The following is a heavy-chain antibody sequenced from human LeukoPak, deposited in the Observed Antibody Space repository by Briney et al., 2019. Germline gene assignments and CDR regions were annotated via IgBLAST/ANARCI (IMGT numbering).Heavy chain of an antibody. CDR1: GFTFSDYT. V-gene: IGHV3-48*04. Sequence: GGSLRLSCAASGFTFSDYTMNWVRQAPGKGLEWVSYIDLSGNTLYYVDSVRGRFTISRDNAKNSLYLQMNSLRAEDTAVYYCARDCSSSPRGRGFDYWGQGTLVTVSS. J-gene: IGHJ4*02. CDR2: IDLSGNTL. CDR3: ARDCSSSPRGRGFDY. D-gene: IGHD6-6*01.